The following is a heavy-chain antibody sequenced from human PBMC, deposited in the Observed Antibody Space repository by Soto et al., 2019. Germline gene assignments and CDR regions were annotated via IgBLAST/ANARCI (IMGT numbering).Heavy chain of an antibody. Sequence: SETLSLTCTVSGGSISSGDYYWSWIRQPPGKGLEWIGRIHSDGTTNYNPSLKGRGTMSVDTSKKQISLKLTSVTAADTAMYYCARDRGYRSGSFGSWGQGVLVTVSS. CDR3: ARDRGYRSGSFGS. V-gene: IGHV4-30-4*01. CDR2: IHSDGTT. D-gene: IGHD5-18*01. J-gene: IGHJ5*02. CDR1: GGSISSGDYY.